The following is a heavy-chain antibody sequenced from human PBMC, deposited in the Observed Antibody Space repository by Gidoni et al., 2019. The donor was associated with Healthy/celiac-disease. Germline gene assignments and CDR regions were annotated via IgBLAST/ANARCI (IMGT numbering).Heavy chain of an antibody. D-gene: IGHD5-12*01. V-gene: IGHV1-46*01. J-gene: IGHJ6*02. CDR1: GSTFTSYY. Sequence: QVQLVQSGAEVKKPGASVKVSCKASGSTFTSYYMHWVRQAPGQGLEWMGIINPSGGSTSYEQKFQGRVTMTRDTSTSTVYMELSSLRSEDTAVYYCAREGYSGYGGYYYYGMDVWGQGTTVTVSS. CDR3: AREGYSGYGGYYYYGMDV. CDR2: INPSGGST.